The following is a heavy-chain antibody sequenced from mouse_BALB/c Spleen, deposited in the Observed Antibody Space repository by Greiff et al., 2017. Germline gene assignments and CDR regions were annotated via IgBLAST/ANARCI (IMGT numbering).Heavy chain of an antibody. D-gene: IGHD2-3*01. J-gene: IGHJ4*01. CDR3: ARWLLSYYYAMDY. V-gene: IGHV1-4*02. CDR2: INPSSGYT. CDR1: GYTFTSYT. Sequence: QVQLQQSAAELARPGASVKMSCKASGYTFTSYTMHWVKQRPGQGLEWIGYINPSSGYTEYNQKFKDKTTLTADKSSSTAYMQLSSLTSEDSAVYYCARWLLSYYYAMDYWGQGTSVTVSS.